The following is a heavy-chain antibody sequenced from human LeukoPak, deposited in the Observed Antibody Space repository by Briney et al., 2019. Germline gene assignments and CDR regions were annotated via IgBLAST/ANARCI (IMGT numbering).Heavy chain of an antibody. D-gene: IGHD4-17*01. CDR1: GYTFTSYG. CDR3: ARLLREGDYVSEFDY. J-gene: IGHJ4*02. CDR2: ISAYNGNT. V-gene: IGHV1-18*01. Sequence: ASVKVSCKASGYTFTSYGISWVRQAPGQGLEWMGWISAYNGNTNYAQKLQGRVTMTTDTSTSTAYMELRSLRADDTAVYYCARLLREGDYVSEFDYWGQGTLVTVSS.